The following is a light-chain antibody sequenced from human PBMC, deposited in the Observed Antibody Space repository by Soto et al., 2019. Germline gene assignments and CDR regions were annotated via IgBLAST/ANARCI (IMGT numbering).Light chain of an antibody. V-gene: IGLV1-47*02. CDR3: STWDDRLSGYV. Sequence: QSVLTQPPSASGTPGQRVTISCSGSSSNIGSNYVYWYQQLPGTAPKLLIYTNNQRPSGVPDRFSGSKSGTSASLAISGLRSGDEADYYCSTWDDRLSGYVFXPGTKVTVL. CDR1: SSNIGSNY. CDR2: TNN. J-gene: IGLJ1*01.